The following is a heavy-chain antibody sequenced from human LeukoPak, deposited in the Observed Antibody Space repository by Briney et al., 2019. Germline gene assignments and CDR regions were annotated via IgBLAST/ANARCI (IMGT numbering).Heavy chain of an antibody. V-gene: IGHV4-30-2*01. J-gene: IGHJ5*02. CDR3: ARGGELTSITIFGVVIIEQNWFDP. CDR2: IYHSGST. Sequence: SETLSLTCTVSGGSISSGGYYWSWIRQPPGKGLEWIGYIYHSGSTYYNPSLKSRVTISVDTSKNQFSLKLSSVTAADTAVYYCARGGELTSITIFGVVIIEQNWFDPWGQGTLVTVSS. CDR1: GGSISSGGYY. D-gene: IGHD3-3*01.